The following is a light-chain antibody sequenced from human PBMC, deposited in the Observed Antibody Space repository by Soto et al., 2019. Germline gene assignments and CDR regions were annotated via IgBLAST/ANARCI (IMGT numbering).Light chain of an antibody. Sequence: IVFAQSPGTLSLSPVEGATVSLKASQSVSSSYLAWYQQKPGQAPRLLIYDASRRATGIPDRFSGSGSGTDFTLTISRLEPEDFAVYYCQQYGSTPRTFGQGTKVDIK. V-gene: IGKV3-20*01. CDR2: DAS. CDR1: QSVSSSY. CDR3: QQYGSTPRT. J-gene: IGKJ1*01.